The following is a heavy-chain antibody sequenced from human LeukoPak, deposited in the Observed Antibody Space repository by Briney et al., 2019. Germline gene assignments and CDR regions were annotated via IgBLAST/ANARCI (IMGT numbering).Heavy chain of an antibody. D-gene: IGHD3-3*01. CDR1: GGSFSGYY. V-gene: IGHV4-34*01. J-gene: IGHJ3*02. CDR3: ARLRLRFLEWLLYRDAFDI. CDR2: ISHSGST. Sequence: SETPSLTCAVYGGSFSGYYWSWIRQPPGKGLEWIGEISHSGSTNYNPSLKSRVTISVDTSKNQFSLKLSSVTAADTAVYYCARLRLRFLEWLLYRDAFDIWGQGTMVTVSS.